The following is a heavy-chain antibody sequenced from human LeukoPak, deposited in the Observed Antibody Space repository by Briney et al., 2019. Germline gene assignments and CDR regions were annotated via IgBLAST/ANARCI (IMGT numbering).Heavy chain of an antibody. CDR1: GXTFSNYA. D-gene: IGHD5-18*01. J-gene: IGHJ4*02. CDR3: TKGTIWLSFDY. V-gene: IGHV3-23*01. Sequence: PGGSLRLSCAASGXTFSNYAMSWARQAPGKGLEWGSAISGSGGSTYYADSVKGRFTISRDNSKNTLYLQMNSLRAEDTAVYYCTKGTIWLSFDYWGQGTLVTVSS. CDR2: ISGSGGST.